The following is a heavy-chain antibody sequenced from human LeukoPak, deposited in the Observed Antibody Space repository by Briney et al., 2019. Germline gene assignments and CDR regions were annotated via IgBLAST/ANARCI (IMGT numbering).Heavy chain of an antibody. V-gene: IGHV4-39*01. J-gene: IGHJ4*02. D-gene: IGHD6-13*01. CDR2: IYYSGST. Sequence: SEALSLTCTVSGASFSSSTYYWGWIRQPPGKGLEWIGSIYYSGSTYYNPSLKSRVTMSVDTSKNQFSLKLSSVTAADTAVYYCARHAGGISATGTRPFDYWGQGTLVTVSS. CDR3: ARHAGGISATGTRPFDY. CDR1: GASFSSSTYY.